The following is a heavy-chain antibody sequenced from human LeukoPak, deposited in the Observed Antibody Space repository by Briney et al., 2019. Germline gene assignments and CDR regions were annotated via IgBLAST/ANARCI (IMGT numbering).Heavy chain of an antibody. CDR2: VNHSGGT. CDR3: ARRPYSSSWYDWFDP. J-gene: IGHJ5*02. D-gene: IGHD6-13*01. Sequence: SETLSLTCTVYGGSFSGFYWSWIRQPPGKGLEWIGEVNHSGGTNYNPSLKSRVTISVDTSKNQFSLKLTSVTAADTSVYYCARRPYSSSWYDWFDPWGQGTLVTVSS. V-gene: IGHV4-34*01. CDR1: GGSFSGFY.